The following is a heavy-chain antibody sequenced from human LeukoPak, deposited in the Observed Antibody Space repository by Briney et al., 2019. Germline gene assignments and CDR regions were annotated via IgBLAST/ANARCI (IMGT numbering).Heavy chain of an antibody. V-gene: IGHV3-64D*09. J-gene: IGHJ4*02. CDR1: GFTFSAYA. Sequence: GGSLRLSCAASGFTFSAYAMYWVRQAPGKGLEYVSGISSNGGSSLYADSVKGRFTISRDNSKNTLYLQMSSLRAEDTAVYYCVKITSVTGGDCWGQGTRLTVSS. CDR3: VKITSVTGGDC. D-gene: IGHD1-1*01. CDR2: ISSNGGSS.